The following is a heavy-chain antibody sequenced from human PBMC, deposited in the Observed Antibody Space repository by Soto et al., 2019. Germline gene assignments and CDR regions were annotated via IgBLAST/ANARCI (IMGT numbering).Heavy chain of an antibody. CDR3: AKDLIARVAAPRNIDY. J-gene: IGHJ4*02. CDR2: ISGSGGST. CDR1: GFTFSRYA. Sequence: PGGSLRLSCAASGFTFSRYAMSWVRQAPGKGLEWVSAISGSGGSTYYADSVKGRFTISRDNPKNTLYLQMNSLRAEDTAVYYCAKDLIARVAAPRNIDYWGQGTLVTVSS. V-gene: IGHV3-23*01. D-gene: IGHD2-15*01.